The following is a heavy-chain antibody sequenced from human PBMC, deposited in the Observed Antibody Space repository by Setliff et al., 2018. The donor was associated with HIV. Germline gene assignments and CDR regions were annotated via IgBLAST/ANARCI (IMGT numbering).Heavy chain of an antibody. J-gene: IGHJ4*01. V-gene: IGHV1-18*01. CDR1: GYTFTSYG. CDR3: ARVPSGAAGLVRAGFYF. CDR2: ISAYNGNT. Sequence: GASVKVSCKASGYTFTSYGISWVRQAPGQGLEWMGWISAYNGNTNYAQKFQGRVTMTRDTSTSTAYMELRSLRSDDTAVYYCARVPSGAAGLVRAGFYFWGQGTLVTVSS. D-gene: IGHD6-25*01.